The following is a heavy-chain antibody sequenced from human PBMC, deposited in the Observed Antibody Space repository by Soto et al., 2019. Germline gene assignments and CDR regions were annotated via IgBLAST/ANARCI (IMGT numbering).Heavy chain of an antibody. Sequence: SETLSLTCTVSGGSISSYYWSWIRQPPGKGLEWIGYIYYSGSTNYNPSLKSRVTISVDTSKNQFSLKLSSVTAADTAVYYCARVGYDILTGYQIDYWGQGTLVTVSS. V-gene: IGHV4-59*01. CDR2: IYYSGST. CDR1: GGSISSYY. J-gene: IGHJ4*02. D-gene: IGHD3-9*01. CDR3: ARVGYDILTGYQIDY.